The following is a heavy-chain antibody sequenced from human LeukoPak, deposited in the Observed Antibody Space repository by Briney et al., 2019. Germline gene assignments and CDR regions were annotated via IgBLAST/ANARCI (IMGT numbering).Heavy chain of an antibody. V-gene: IGHV1-18*01. CDR2: ISAYNGNT. Sequence: ASVKVSCKASGYTFTSYGISWVRQAPGQGLEWMGWISAYNGNTNYAQKLQGRVTMTTDTSTSTAYMELRSLRSDDTAVYYCARCNYDFWSGYPRPPAGPWGQGTLVTVSS. CDR3: ARCNYDFWSGYPRPPAGP. CDR1: GYTFTSYG. D-gene: IGHD3-3*01. J-gene: IGHJ5*02.